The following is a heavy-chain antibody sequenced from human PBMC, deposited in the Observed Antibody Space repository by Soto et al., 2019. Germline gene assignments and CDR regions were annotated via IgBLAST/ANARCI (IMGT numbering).Heavy chain of an antibody. Sequence: SQTLSLTCAISGDSVSSNSAAWNWIRQSPSRGLEWLGRTYYRSKWYNDYAVSVKSRITINPDTSKNQFSLQLNSVTPEDTAVYYCARSVEGYCSGGSCSAKGHNWFDPWRQVTLVTVSS. V-gene: IGHV6-1*01. CDR1: GDSVSSNSAA. J-gene: IGHJ5*02. CDR2: TYYRSKWYN. CDR3: ARSVEGYCSGGSCSAKGHNWFDP. D-gene: IGHD2-15*01.